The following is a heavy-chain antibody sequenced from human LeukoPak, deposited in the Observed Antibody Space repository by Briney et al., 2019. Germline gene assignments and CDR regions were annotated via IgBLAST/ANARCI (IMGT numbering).Heavy chain of an antibody. V-gene: IGHV3-23*01. CDR2: ISGSDGST. CDR3: ASQRYYYDSSGYYYGPNYYYGMDV. J-gene: IGHJ6*02. D-gene: IGHD3-22*01. CDR1: GFTFSSYA. Sequence: GGSLRLSCAASGFTFSSYAMSWVRQAPGKGLEWVSAISGSDGSTYYADSVKGRFTISRDNSKNTLYLQMNSLRAEDTAVYYCASQRYYYDSSGYYYGPNYYYGMDVWGQGTTVTVSS.